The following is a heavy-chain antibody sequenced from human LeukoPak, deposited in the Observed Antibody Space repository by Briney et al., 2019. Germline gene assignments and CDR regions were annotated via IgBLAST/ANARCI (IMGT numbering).Heavy chain of an antibody. CDR2: SNPNSGGT. CDR1: GYTFTRYY. V-gene: IGHV1-2*02. Sequence: SVTVSFQSSGYTFTRYYMHWVRPAPGQGLEWVGWSNPNSGGTNYAPKFQGRVTMTRDTSISTAYMELSRLRSDDTAVYYCARMGGRSGRNWFDPWGQGTLVTVSS. D-gene: IGHD3-10*01. J-gene: IGHJ5*02. CDR3: ARMGGRSGRNWFDP.